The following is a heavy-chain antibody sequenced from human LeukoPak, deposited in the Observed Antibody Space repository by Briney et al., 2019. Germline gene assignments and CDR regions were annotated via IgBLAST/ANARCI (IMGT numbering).Heavy chain of an antibody. CDR2: IWYDGSNK. CDR3: AIHGGGYSSSWYFDY. J-gene: IGHJ4*02. V-gene: IGHV3-33*01. CDR1: GFTFSSYG. D-gene: IGHD6-13*01. Sequence: GRSLRLSCAASGFTFSSYGMHWVRQAPGKGLEWVAVIWYDGSNKYYADSVKGRFTISRDNSKNTLYLQMNSLRAEDTAVYYCAIHGGGYSSSWYFDYWGQGTLVTVSS.